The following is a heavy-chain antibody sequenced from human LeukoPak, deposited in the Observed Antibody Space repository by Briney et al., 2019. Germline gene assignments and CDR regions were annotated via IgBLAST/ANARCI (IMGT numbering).Heavy chain of an antibody. J-gene: IGHJ4*02. V-gene: IGHV3-21*01. D-gene: IGHD5-24*01. Sequence: GGSLRLPCAASGFTFSSYSMNWVRQAPGKGLEWVSSISSSSSYIYYAGSVKGRFTISRDNAKNSLYLQMNSLRAEDTAVYYCASCRDGYNSNYWGQGTLVTVSS. CDR3: ASCRDGYNSNY. CDR2: ISSSSSYI. CDR1: GFTFSSYS.